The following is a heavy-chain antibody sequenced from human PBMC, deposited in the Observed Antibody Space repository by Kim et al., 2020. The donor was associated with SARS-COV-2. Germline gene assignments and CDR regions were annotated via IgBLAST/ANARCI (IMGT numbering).Heavy chain of an antibody. CDR2: ISGSGGST. CDR3: AKDLHTYRYCSGGSCYSGGGFDY. CDR1: GFTFSSYA. J-gene: IGHJ4*02. D-gene: IGHD2-15*01. Sequence: GGSLRLSCAASGFTFSSYAMSWVRQAPGKGLEWVSAISGSGGSTYYADSVKGRFTISRDNSKNTLYLQMNSLRAEDTAVYYCAKDLHTYRYCSGGSCYSGGGFDYWGQGTLVTVSS. V-gene: IGHV3-23*01.